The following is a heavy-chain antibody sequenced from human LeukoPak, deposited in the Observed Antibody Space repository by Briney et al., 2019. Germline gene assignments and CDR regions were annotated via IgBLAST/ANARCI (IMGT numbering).Heavy chain of an antibody. Sequence: TSQTLSLTCAISGDSVSSNSAAWNWIRQSPSRGLEWLGRTYYRSKWYNDYAVSVKSRVTINPDTSKNQFSLQLNSVTPEDTAVYYCASTRFEWFGELLSYAFDIWGQGTMVTVSS. CDR2: TYYRSKWYN. D-gene: IGHD3-10*01. J-gene: IGHJ3*02. V-gene: IGHV6-1*01. CDR3: ASTRFEWFGELLSYAFDI. CDR1: GDSVSSNSAA.